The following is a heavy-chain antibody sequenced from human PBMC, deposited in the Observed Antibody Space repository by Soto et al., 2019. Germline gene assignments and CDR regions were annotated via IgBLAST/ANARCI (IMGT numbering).Heavy chain of an antibody. V-gene: IGHV3-23*01. J-gene: IGHJ4*02. CDR1: GFSFSSYA. CDR3: ARESEDLTSNFDY. CDR2: ISARGGSS. Sequence: EVQLLESGGGLVQPGGSLRLACAASGFSFSSYAMVWVRQAPGKGLEWVSVISARGGSSYFADSVKGRFTISRDNSKNVLSLEMNSLSAEDTALYYCARESEDLTSNFDYWGQGTLVTVSS.